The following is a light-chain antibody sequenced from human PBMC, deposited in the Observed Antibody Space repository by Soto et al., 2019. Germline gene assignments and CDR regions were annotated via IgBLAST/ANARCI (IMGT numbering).Light chain of an antibody. CDR3: QQYGSSPYT. CDR2: GAS. J-gene: IGKJ2*01. CDR1: QSNSSRF. Sequence: EIVLTQSPGTQSLSPGERATLSCRASQSNSSRFLAWYQQKPGQAPRLLMYGASNRATGIPDRFSGTGSGTDFTLTISRLEPEDFAVYYCQQYGSSPYTFGLGTKLEIK. V-gene: IGKV3-20*01.